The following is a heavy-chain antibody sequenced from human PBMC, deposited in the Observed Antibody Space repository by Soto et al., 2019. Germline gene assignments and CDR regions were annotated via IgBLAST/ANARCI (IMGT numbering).Heavy chain of an antibody. Sequence: QLQLQESGSGLVKPSQTLSLTCAVSGGSIISGGYSWSWIRQPPGKGLEWIGYIYHSGSTYYHPYLKGRVTISVDRSKNQFSLELSSVTAAETAVYYCARETTVTTGVGYYYYGMDVWGQGTTVTVSS. D-gene: IGHD4-17*01. J-gene: IGHJ6*02. CDR3: ARETTVTTGVGYYYYGMDV. CDR2: IYHSGST. CDR1: GGSIISGGYS. V-gene: IGHV4-30-2*01.